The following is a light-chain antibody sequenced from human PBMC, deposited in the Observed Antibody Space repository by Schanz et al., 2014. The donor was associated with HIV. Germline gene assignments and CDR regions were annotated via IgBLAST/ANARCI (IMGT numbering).Light chain of an antibody. V-gene: IGLV6-57*04. CDR2: ENN. Sequence: NFMLTQPHSVSESPGKTVIISCTRNSGSIASSFVQWYQQRPDSAPTLVISENNDRPSGVPDRFSGSMDMSSNSAFLTISSLPSEDEADYYCQSSDRYNGKVFGGGTKLTVL. J-gene: IGLJ3*02. CDR1: SGSIASSF. CDR3: QSSDRYNGKV.